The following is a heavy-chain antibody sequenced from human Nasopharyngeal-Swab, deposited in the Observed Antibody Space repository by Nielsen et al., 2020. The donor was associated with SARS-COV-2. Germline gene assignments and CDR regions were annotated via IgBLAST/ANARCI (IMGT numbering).Heavy chain of an antibody. J-gene: IGHJ6*03. CDR3: AREAWETYYDFWSGYRYYYYMDV. CDR2: IGTAGDT. CDR1: GFTFSSYD. V-gene: IGHV3-13*04. Sequence: GESLKISCAASGFTFSSYDMHWVRQATGKGLEWVSAIGTAGDTYYPGSVKGRFTISRENAKNSLYLQMTSLRAGDTAVYYCAREAWETYYDFWSGYRYYYYMDVWGKGTTVTVSS. D-gene: IGHD3-3*01.